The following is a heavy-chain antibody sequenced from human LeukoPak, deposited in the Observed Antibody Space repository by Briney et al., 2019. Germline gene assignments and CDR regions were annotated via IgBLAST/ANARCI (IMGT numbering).Heavy chain of an antibody. CDR3: VKGSSSSRPYYFDS. V-gene: IGHV3-23*01. CDR2: ISGSGGST. D-gene: IGHD2-2*01. J-gene: IGHJ4*02. Sequence: PGGSLRLSCAASGFTFSSYAMSWVRQAPGKGLEWVSAISGSGGSTYYADSVKGRLTISRDNSKNTLFLQMNSLRDEDTAVYYCVKGSSSSRPYYFDSWGPGILVTVSS. CDR1: GFTFSSYA.